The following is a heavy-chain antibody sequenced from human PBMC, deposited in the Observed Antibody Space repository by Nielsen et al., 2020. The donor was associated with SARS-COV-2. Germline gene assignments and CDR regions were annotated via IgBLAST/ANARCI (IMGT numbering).Heavy chain of an antibody. CDR2: ISYDGSNK. CDR3: AKDLPRLRFLEWLSMGFDY. CDR1: GFTFSSYG. Sequence: GGSLRLSCAASGFTFSSYGMHWVRQAPGKGLEWVAVISYDGSNKYYADSVKGRFTISRDNSKNTLYLQMNSLRAEDTAVYYCAKDLPRLRFLEWLSMGFDYWGQGTLVTVSS. V-gene: IGHV3-30*18. J-gene: IGHJ4*02. D-gene: IGHD3-3*01.